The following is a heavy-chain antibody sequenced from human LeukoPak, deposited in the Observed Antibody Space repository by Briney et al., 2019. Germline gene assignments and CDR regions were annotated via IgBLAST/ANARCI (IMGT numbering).Heavy chain of an antibody. CDR2: IYHSGST. CDR3: ARVTLQLILNYDILTGSYFDY. J-gene: IGHJ4*02. Sequence: SETLSLTCTVSGGSISSDYWGWIRQPPGKGLEWIGSIYHSGSTYYNPSLKSRVTISVDTSKNQFSLKLSSVTAADTAVYYCARVTLQLILNYDILTGSYFDYWGQGTLVTVSS. D-gene: IGHD3-9*01. CDR1: GGSISSDY. V-gene: IGHV4-38-2*02.